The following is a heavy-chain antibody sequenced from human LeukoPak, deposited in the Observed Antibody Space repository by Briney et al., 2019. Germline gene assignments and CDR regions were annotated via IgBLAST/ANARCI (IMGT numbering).Heavy chain of an antibody. V-gene: IGHV4-39*01. Sequence: SETLSLTCTVSGGSISSSSHYWGWIRQPPGKGLEWIGSIYYSGSTYYNPSLKSRVTISVDTSKNQFSLKLSSVTAADTAVYYCARHKYREAFDIWGQGTMVTVSS. CDR1: GGSISSSSHY. CDR2: IYYSGST. J-gene: IGHJ3*02. CDR3: ARHKYREAFDI. D-gene: IGHD2-2*01.